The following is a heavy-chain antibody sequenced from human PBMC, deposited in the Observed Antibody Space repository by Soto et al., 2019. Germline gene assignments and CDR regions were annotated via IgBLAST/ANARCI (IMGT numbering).Heavy chain of an antibody. V-gene: IGHV3-48*02. Sequence: PGGSLRLSCAASGFTFTIYSMNWVRHAPGQGLEWVSYITSKSTTIKYADSVEGRFTVSRDNAKNSLYLQLNSLRDEDTAVYYCAREMGACSDSSCYPGPYDSWGQGTLVTVSS. CDR3: AREMGACSDSSCYPGPYDS. CDR1: GFTFTIYS. CDR2: ITSKSTTI. D-gene: IGHD3-16*01. J-gene: IGHJ5*02.